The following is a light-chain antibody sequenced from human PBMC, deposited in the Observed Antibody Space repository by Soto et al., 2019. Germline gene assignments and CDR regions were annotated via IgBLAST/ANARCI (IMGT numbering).Light chain of an antibody. CDR2: GAS. CDR1: QSVSSN. CDR3: QQYNNWPPLT. Sequence: EIVLTQSPATLSVSPGERATLSCRASQSVSSNLAWYQQKPGQAPRLLIHGASTRTTGMPARFSGSGSGTEFTLTISSLQSEDFAVYYCQQYNNWPPLTFGPGTKVDIK. J-gene: IGKJ3*01. V-gene: IGKV3-15*01.